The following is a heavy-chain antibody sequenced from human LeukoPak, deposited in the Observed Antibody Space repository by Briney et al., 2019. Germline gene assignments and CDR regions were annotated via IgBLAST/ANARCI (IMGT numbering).Heavy chain of an antibody. CDR3: AKDLLGGDSGSYYEVGELGMDV. Sequence: GGSLRLSCAVSEFTFSSYGMHWVRQAPGKGLEWVAVISYDGSNKYYADSVKGRFTISRDKSKNTLYLQMNSLRAEDTAVYYCAKDLLGGDSGSYYEVGELGMDVWGQGTTVTVSS. V-gene: IGHV3-30*18. CDR1: EFTFSSYG. D-gene: IGHD1-26*01. J-gene: IGHJ6*02. CDR2: ISYDGSNK.